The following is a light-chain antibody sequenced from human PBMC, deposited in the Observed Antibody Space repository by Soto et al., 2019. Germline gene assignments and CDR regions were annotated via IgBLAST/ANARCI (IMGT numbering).Light chain of an antibody. J-gene: IGLJ1*01. CDR2: EVN. V-gene: IGLV2-14*01. CDR3: ASFRSGTILV. Sequence: ALTQPASVSGSPGQSVTISCTGPRSDIGDSNFISWYQHSPGKAPRLLIYEVNNRPSGVSKRFSGSKAGNTASLTISGLLDDDEADYFCASFRSGTILVFGSGTKVTVL. CDR1: RSDIGDSNF.